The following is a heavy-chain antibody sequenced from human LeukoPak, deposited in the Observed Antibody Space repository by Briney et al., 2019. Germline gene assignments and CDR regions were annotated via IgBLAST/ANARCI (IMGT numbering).Heavy chain of an antibody. CDR3: ASYAHNWNYPSLGDY. CDR2: IIPIFGTA. J-gene: IGHJ4*02. V-gene: IGHV1-69*05. Sequence: ASVKVSCKTSGGTFSSYAISWVRQAPGQGLEWMGEIIPIFGTANYAQKFQGRVTITTDESTSTAYMELSSLRSEDTAVYYCASYAHNWNYPSLGDYWGQGTLVTVSS. CDR1: GGTFSSYA. D-gene: IGHD1-7*01.